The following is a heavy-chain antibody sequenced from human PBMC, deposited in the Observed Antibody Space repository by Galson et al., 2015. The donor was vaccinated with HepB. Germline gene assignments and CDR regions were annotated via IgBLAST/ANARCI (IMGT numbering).Heavy chain of an antibody. J-gene: IGHJ6*02. D-gene: IGHD3-3*01. Sequence: SVKVSCKASGGTFSSYAISWVRQAPGQGLEWMGGIIPIFGTANYAQKFQGRVTIIADESTSTAYMELSSLRSGDTAVYYCARGNYYDFWSGYSGDYYYGMDVWGQGTTVTVSS. CDR1: GGTFSSYA. V-gene: IGHV1-69*13. CDR3: ARGNYYDFWSGYSGDYYYGMDV. CDR2: IIPIFGTA.